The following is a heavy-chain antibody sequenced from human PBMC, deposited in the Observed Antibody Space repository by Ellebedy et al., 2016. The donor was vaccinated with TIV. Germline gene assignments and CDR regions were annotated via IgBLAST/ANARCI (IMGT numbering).Heavy chain of an antibody. J-gene: IGHJ4*02. CDR3: ARRASGRRDLGRVSYFDF. CDR1: GDSISNYY. Sequence: MPSETLSLTCNVSGDSISNYYWSWIRQPPGKGLEWIGCMFFSGSANYNPSLKNRVTISLDTSKNQFSLKLRSVTAAATAVYYRARRASGRRDLGRVSYFDFWGQGTLVTVSS. V-gene: IGHV4-59*08. CDR2: MFFSGSA. D-gene: IGHD3/OR15-3a*01.